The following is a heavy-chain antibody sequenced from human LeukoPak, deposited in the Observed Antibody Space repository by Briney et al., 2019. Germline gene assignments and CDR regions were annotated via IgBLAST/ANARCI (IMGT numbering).Heavy chain of an antibody. Sequence: GGSLSLSCAASGFTFRSYGMHWVRQAPGKGLEWVAVIWYDTINKNYADFVKGRFTVSRDNPKNTLYLQMNSLTVEDTAVYYCVRDRDTGAYAAGFDYWGQGTLATVSS. J-gene: IGHJ4*02. CDR3: VRDRDTGAYAAGFDY. V-gene: IGHV3-33*01. CDR2: IWYDTINK. CDR1: GFTFRSYG. D-gene: IGHD6-13*01.